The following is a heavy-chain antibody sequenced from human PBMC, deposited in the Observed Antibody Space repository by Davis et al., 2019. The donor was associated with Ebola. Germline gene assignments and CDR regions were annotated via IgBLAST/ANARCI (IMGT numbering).Heavy chain of an antibody. CDR1: GFTFSSYA. CDR2: ISYDGSNK. D-gene: IGHD4-23*01. Sequence: GESLKISCAASGFTFSSYAMHWVRQAPGKGLEWVAVISYDGSNKYYADSVKGRFTISRDNSKNTLYLQMNSLRAEDTAVYYCARDPTTTVVTSIMDYWGQGTLVTVSS. J-gene: IGHJ4*02. V-gene: IGHV3-30-3*01. CDR3: ARDPTTTVVTSIMDY.